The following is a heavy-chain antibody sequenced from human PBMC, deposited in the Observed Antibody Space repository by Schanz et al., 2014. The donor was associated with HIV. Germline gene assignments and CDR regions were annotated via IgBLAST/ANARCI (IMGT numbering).Heavy chain of an antibody. CDR1: GFTFSSLG. V-gene: IGHV3-23*01. CDR2: ISEFGGSA. D-gene: IGHD2-8*01. J-gene: IGHJ6*02. CDR3: ANSGYCTNGICYTRGDGMDV. Sequence: EVQLLESGGGLVQPGGSLRLSCAASGFTFSSLGMSWVRQAPGEGLEWVSGISEFGGSAWYADSVKGRFTISRDNSKNTLYLQMNGLRAEDTAVYYCANSGYCTNGICYTRGDGMDVWGQGTTVTVSS.